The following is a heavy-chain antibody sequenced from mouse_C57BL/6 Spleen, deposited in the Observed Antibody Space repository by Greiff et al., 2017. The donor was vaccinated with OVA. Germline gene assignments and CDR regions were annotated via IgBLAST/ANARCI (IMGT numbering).Heavy chain of an antibody. CDR2: IYPGSGST. Sequence: QVQLQQPGAELVKPGASVKMSCKASGYTFTSYWITWVKQRPGQGLEWIGDIYPGSGSTNYNEKFKSKATLTVDTSSSTAYMQLSSLTSEDSAVYYCASVPTRGSSQVAYWGQGTLVTVSA. CDR1: GYTFTSYW. CDR3: ASVPTRGSSQVAY. V-gene: IGHV1-55*01. D-gene: IGHD1-1*01. J-gene: IGHJ3*01.